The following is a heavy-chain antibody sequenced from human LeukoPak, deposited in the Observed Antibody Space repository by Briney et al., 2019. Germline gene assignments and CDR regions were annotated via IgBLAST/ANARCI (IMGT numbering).Heavy chain of an antibody. V-gene: IGHV3-48*03. D-gene: IGHD6-13*01. Sequence: PAGSLRLSCAASGFSFNNYEMNWVRPAPGKGLEWVSYISRSGTTIYYADSVKGRFTISRDNAKNSLYLEMDSLRAEDTAVYYCVKESWYSGSWYVGHWGQGTLVTVSS. CDR2: ISRSGTTI. J-gene: IGHJ4*01. CDR1: GFSFNNYE. CDR3: VKESWYSGSWYVGH.